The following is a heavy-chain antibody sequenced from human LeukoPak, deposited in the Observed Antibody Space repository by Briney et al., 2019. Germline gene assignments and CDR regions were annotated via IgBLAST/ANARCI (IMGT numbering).Heavy chain of an antibody. CDR3: ARGGYFDY. CDR2: INHSGST. J-gene: IGHJ4*02. V-gene: IGHV4-34*01. Sequence: PSETLSLTCAVYGGSFSGYYWSWIRQPPRKGLEWIGEINHSGSTNYNPSLKSRVTISVDTSKNQFSLKLSSVTAADTAVYYCARGGYFDYWGQGTLVTVSS. CDR1: GGSFSGYY.